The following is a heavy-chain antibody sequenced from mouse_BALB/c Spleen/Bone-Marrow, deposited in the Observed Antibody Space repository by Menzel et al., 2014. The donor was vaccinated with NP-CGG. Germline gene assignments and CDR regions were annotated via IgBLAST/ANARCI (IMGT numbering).Heavy chain of an antibody. V-gene: IGHV1-69*02. CDR1: GYTFTSYW. D-gene: IGHD2-3*01. CDR2: IDPSDSET. Sequence: VQLQQSGAELVKPGAPVKLSCKASGYTFTSYWMNWVKQRPGRGLEWIGRIDPSDSETHYSQKFKDKATLTVDKSSSTAYIQLSSLTSEDSAVYYCSRSHGYYPYWYFDVWGAGTTVTGPS. CDR3: SRSHGYYPYWYFDV. J-gene: IGHJ1*01.